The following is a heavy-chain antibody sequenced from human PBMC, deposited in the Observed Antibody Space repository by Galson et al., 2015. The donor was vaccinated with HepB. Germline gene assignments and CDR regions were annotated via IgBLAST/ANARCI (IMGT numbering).Heavy chain of an antibody. J-gene: IGHJ1*01. CDR2: INPSGGST. CDR3: ARVGVDGSRDTGATDYFQH. D-gene: IGHD1-26*01. CDR1: GYTFTSYY. Sequence: SVKVSCKASGYTFTSYYMHWVRQAPGQGLEWMGIINPSGGSTSYAQKFQGRVTMTRDTSTSTVYMELSSLRSEDTAVYYCARVGVDGSRDTGATDYFQHWGQGTLVTVSS. V-gene: IGHV1-46*01.